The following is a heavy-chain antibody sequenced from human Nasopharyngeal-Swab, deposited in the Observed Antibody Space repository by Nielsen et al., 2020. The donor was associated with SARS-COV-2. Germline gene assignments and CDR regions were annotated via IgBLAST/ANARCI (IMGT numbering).Heavy chain of an antibody. CDR2: ISYSGAT. V-gene: IGHV4-59*01. CDR3: ARKYGSGSYIGFDP. Sequence: ESLKISCTVSGGSIDTYYWNWIRQPPGKELEWIGYISYSGATKYNPSLEGRVTISLDTSKNQFFLRLSAVTAAEPAVYFCARKYGSGSYIGFDPWGQGTLVTVSS. CDR1: GGSIDTYY. J-gene: IGHJ5*02. D-gene: IGHD3-10*01.